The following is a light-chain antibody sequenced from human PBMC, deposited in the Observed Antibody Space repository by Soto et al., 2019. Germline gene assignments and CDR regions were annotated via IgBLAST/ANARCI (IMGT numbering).Light chain of an antibody. CDR2: GAS. V-gene: IGKV3-15*01. Sequence: PGERATLSCMASQSVSSSYLVWYQQKPGQAPRLLIYGASTRATGIPARFSGSGSGTEFTLTISSLQSEDFAVYYCQQYNNWPPWTFGQGTKVDI. CDR3: QQYNNWPPWT. J-gene: IGKJ1*01. CDR1: QSVSSSY.